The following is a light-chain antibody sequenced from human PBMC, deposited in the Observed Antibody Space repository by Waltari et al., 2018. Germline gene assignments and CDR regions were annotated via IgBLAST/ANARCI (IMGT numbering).Light chain of an antibody. V-gene: IGKV1-27*01. J-gene: IGKJ1*01. Sequence: DIQMTQSPSSLSAYVGDRVTITCRASQGISNYLAWYQQKPGKVPKLLIYAASTLQSGVPSRFSGSGSGTDFTLTISRLEPEDFAVYCCQQYGYSPRTFGQGTRVEIK. CDR2: AAS. CDR3: QQYGYSPRT. CDR1: QGISNY.